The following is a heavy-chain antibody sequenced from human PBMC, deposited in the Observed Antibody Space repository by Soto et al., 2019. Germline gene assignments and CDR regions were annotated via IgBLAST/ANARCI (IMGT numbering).Heavy chain of an antibody. V-gene: IGHV4-34*01. CDR3: ASYYYDSSGYYYVPGVY. Sequence: SETLSLTCAVYGGSFSGYYWSWIRQPPGKGLEWIGSISYSGSTYYNPSLKSRVTISVDTSKNQFSLKLSSVTAADTAVYYCASYYYDSSGYYYVPGVYWGQGTLVTVSS. D-gene: IGHD3-22*01. J-gene: IGHJ4*02. CDR2: ISYSGST. CDR1: GGSFSGYY.